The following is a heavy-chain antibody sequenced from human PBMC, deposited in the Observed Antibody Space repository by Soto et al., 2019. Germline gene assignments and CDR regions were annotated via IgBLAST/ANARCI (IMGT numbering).Heavy chain of an antibody. CDR2: MNPNSGNT. Sequence: ASVKVSCKASGYTFTSYDINWVRQATGQGLEWMGWMNPNSGNTGYAQKFQGRVTMTRNTSISTAYMELSSLRSEDTAVYYCASARIVATDYYYYYMDVWGKGTTVTVSS. CDR3: ASARIVATDYYYYYMDV. D-gene: IGHD5-12*01. J-gene: IGHJ6*03. CDR1: GYTFTSYD. V-gene: IGHV1-8*01.